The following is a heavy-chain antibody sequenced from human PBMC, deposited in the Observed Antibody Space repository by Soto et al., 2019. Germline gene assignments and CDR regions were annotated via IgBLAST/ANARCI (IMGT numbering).Heavy chain of an antibody. Sequence: QVQLVQSGAVVRKPGASVKVSCVASGYSFTTYYMHWVRQAPGQGLEWMGIINPNDGTTDYAQTFQGRVSITRHKSTSTVYMELSNLTSEDTAVYYCARPYCDLEGFDPWGHGTRVTVSS. V-gene: IGHV1-46*01. J-gene: IGHJ5*02. CDR1: GYSFTTYY. CDR2: INPNDGTT. D-gene: IGHD4-17*01. CDR3: ARPYCDLEGFDP.